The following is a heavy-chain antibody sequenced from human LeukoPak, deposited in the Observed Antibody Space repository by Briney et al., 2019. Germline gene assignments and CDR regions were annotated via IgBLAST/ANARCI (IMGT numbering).Heavy chain of an antibody. J-gene: IGHJ3*02. CDR2: INPNSGGT. CDR1: GYPFTGYY. CDR3: AREGWEPDAFDI. Sequence: ASVKVSFKASGYPFTGYYMHWVRPAPGQGLEWMGWINPNSGGTNYAQKFQGRVTMTRDTSISTAYMELSRLRSDDTAVYYCAREGWEPDAFDIWGQGTMVTVSS. D-gene: IGHD1-26*01. V-gene: IGHV1-2*02.